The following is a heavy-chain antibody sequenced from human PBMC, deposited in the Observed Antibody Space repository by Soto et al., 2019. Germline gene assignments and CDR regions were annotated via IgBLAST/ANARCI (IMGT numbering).Heavy chain of an antibody. CDR1: GFTFNNYG. Sequence: AGSLSLSCVVSGFTFNNYGINWVRQAPGKGLEWVSTVSKSDYTYYSDSVKGRFTISRDNAKNSVSLQMNTLRAEDTAVYYCAREDSIIIPAVSDFWGQGTLVTVSS. V-gene: IGHV3-21*01. CDR3: AREDSIIIPAVSDF. J-gene: IGHJ4*02. D-gene: IGHD2-2*01. CDR2: VSKSDYT.